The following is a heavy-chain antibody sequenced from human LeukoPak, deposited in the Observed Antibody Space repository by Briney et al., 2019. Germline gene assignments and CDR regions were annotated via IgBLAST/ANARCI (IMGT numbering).Heavy chain of an antibody. CDR2: IIPIFGTA. CDR1: GGAFSSYA. Sequence: SVNLSCTGTGGAFSSYAISWGRQAPGQGLEWMGGIIPIFGTANYAQKLQGRVTITADESTSTAYMEVSSQTSEDTAVYYCARSYDVSGSYYSPPYYYGMDLLGEGTTVTVSS. J-gene: IGHJ6*01. D-gene: IGHD3-10*01. V-gene: IGHV1-69*01. CDR3: ARSYDVSGSYYSPPYYYGMDL.